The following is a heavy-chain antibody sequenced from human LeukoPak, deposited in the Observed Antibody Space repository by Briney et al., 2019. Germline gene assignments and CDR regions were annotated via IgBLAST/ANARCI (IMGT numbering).Heavy chain of an antibody. CDR3: AREGPSIAARLGAFDI. D-gene: IGHD6-6*01. V-gene: IGHV4-4*02. Sequence: SETLSLTCAVSGGSISSNTWWSWIRQPPGKGLEWIGELYHTGSTNYNPSLKSRLTISVDKSKNQFSLKLNSVTAADTAVYYCAREGPSIAARLGAFDIWGQGTMVTVSS. CDR1: GGSISSNTW. CDR2: LYHTGST. J-gene: IGHJ3*02.